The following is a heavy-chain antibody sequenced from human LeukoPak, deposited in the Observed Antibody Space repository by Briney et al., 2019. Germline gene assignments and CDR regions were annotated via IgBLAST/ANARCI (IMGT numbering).Heavy chain of an antibody. CDR3: ARRDTAMWSFDY. J-gene: IGHJ4*02. Sequence: GGSLRLSCAASGFTFSSYAMSWVRQAPGKGLEWVSVIYSGGSTYYADSVKGRFTISRHNSKNTLYLQMNSLRAEDTAVYYCARRDTAMWSFDYWGQGTLVTVSS. CDR2: IYSGGST. CDR1: GFTFSSYA. D-gene: IGHD5-18*01. V-gene: IGHV3-53*04.